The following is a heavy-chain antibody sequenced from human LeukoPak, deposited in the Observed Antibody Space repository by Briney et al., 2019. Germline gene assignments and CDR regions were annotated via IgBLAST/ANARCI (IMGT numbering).Heavy chain of an antibody. CDR3: PRGLDSRKLGY. V-gene: IGHV4-31*03. CDR2: IHLSGML. D-gene: IGHD3-22*01. Sequence: PSQTLSLTCTVSGASFNSDGQYDNWIRQNPGKGLEWHGCIHLSGMLYNNPSLGGRVTISRDTSKIQFSLNLNSVTAADPAVYFCPRGLDSRKLGYWGQGILVTVSS. CDR1: GASFNSDGQY. J-gene: IGHJ4*02.